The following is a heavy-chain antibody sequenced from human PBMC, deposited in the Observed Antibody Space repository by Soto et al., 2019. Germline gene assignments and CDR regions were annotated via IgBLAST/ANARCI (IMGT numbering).Heavy chain of an antibody. CDR2: IYHTGST. D-gene: IGHD3-16*01. CDR3: ASAMVTVGGVFLRDEYFPH. CDR1: GASISTGGYS. J-gene: IGHJ1*01. V-gene: IGHV4-30-2*01. Sequence: SENLSLTCTVSGASISTGGYSWTWIRQPPGKGLEGNGYIYHTGSTYYNPSLKSRLTISLDRSKNQFSLKLTSVTAADTAVYYCASAMVTVGGVFLRDEYFPHWGQGTLVTVSS.